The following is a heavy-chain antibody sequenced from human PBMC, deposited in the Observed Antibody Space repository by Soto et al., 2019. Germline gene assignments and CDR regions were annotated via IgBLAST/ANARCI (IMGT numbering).Heavy chain of an antibody. CDR1: GYTFTAHS. D-gene: IGHD2-8*01. V-gene: IGHV1-3*01. Sequence: VQLVQSGTEVKEPGASVRVSCKASGYTFTAHSLHWARQAPGQGLEWMGWIIVSHDWPRYAPQFQGRLTFEPDTIDSTSYMHLTRLTPDDTAVYFCAREPEDGVPGDYWGQGTPVVVSS. J-gene: IGHJ4*02. CDR3: AREPEDGVPGDY. CDR2: IIVSHDWP.